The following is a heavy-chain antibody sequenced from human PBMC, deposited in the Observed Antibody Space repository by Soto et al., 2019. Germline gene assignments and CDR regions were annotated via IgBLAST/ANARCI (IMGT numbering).Heavy chain of an antibody. D-gene: IGHD1-26*01. Sequence: QVQLVESGGGVVQPGRSLRLSCAASGFTFSSYGMHWVRQAPGKGLEWVAVIWYDGSNKYYADSVKGRFTISRDNSKNTLYLQMNSLRAEDTAVYYCARELVGATTGDDYWGQGTLVTVSS. CDR3: ARELVGATTGDDY. J-gene: IGHJ4*02. CDR1: GFTFSSYG. CDR2: IWYDGSNK. V-gene: IGHV3-33*01.